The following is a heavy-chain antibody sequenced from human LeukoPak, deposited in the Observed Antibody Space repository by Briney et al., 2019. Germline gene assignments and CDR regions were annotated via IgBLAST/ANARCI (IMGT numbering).Heavy chain of an antibody. CDR2: MNTNSGNT. D-gene: IGHD1-26*01. V-gene: IGHV1-8*01. Sequence: GASVKLSCNASGYTFTSYDINWVRQATGQGLEWMGWMNTNSGNTGYAQKFQGRVTMTRNTSISTAYMELSSLRSEDTAVYYCARTPTPTIVGAPYFYYWGQGTLVTVSS. CDR3: ARTPTPTIVGAPYFYY. J-gene: IGHJ4*02. CDR1: GYTFTSYD.